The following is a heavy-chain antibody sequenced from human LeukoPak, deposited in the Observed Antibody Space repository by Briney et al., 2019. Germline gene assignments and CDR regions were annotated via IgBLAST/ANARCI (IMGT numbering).Heavy chain of an antibody. V-gene: IGHV4-59*08. Sequence: SETLSLTCTVSGSSISSYYWSWIRQPPGKGLEWIGYIYYSGSTNYNPSLKSRVTISVDTSKNQFSLKLSSVTAADTAVYYCARHWGALRGYFDYWGQGTLVTVSS. D-gene: IGHD3-16*01. CDR1: GSSISSYY. J-gene: IGHJ4*02. CDR2: IYYSGST. CDR3: ARHWGALRGYFDY.